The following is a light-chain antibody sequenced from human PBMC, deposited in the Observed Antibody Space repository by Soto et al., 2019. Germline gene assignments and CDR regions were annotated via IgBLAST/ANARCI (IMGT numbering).Light chain of an antibody. V-gene: IGKV1-5*03. CDR2: MAS. Sequence: DAQMTQSPSTLSASVGDRVTITCRASQSINIWLAWYQQKPGRAPKLLIYMASTLESGVPSRFSGSGSGTEFTLTISSLEPDDFATYYCQQYNVYWSFGQGTKVDIK. CDR1: QSINIW. CDR3: QQYNVYWS. J-gene: IGKJ1*01.